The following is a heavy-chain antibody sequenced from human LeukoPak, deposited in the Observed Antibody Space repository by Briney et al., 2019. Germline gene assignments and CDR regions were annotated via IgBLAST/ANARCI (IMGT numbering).Heavy chain of an antibody. D-gene: IGHD3-22*01. CDR3: AKGGHHYNPFYN. CDR1: GFTFSTSP. V-gene: IGHV3-23*01. Sequence: GGSPRLSCAVAGFTFSTSPMGWVRRAPGKELECVSSIHAGGSDPFCADSVQGRCTISRDNSKNTLFLQLNSLRAEDTAIYFCAKGGHHYNPFYNWGQGTLVTVSS. CDR2: IHAGGSDP. J-gene: IGHJ4*02.